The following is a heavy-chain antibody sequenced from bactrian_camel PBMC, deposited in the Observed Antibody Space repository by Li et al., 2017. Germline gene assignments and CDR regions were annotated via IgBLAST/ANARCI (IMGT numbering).Heavy chain of an antibody. V-gene: IGHV3S63*01. D-gene: IGHD2*01. CDR2: VAGDGSV. Sequence: VQLVESGGGSVQAGGSLTLSCKATGYTSDHYCMAWFRQTPGKQREGVASVAGDGSVLYATSLKGRFTITKDNARNWLDLQMESLEAGDTGRYYCAADRRRNGAASLRPGDYTVWGQGTQVTVS. CDR1: GYTSDHYC. CDR3: AADRRRNGAASLRPGDYTV. J-gene: IGHJ4*01.